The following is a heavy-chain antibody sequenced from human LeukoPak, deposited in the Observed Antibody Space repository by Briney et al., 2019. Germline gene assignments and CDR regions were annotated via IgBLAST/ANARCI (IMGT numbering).Heavy chain of an antibody. CDR1: GFTFSSYA. CDR3: AKDYDFWSGSVY. D-gene: IGHD3-3*01. Sequence: GGSLRLSCAASGFTFSSYAMSWVRHAPGKGLELVSAISGSGGSTYYADSVKGRFTISRDNSKNTLYLQMNSLRAEDTAVYYCAKDYDFWSGSVYWGQGILVTVSS. V-gene: IGHV3-23*01. J-gene: IGHJ4*02. CDR2: ISGSGGST.